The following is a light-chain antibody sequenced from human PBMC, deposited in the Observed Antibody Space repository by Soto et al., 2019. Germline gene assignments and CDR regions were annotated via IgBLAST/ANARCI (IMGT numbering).Light chain of an antibody. CDR2: EVT. Sequence: QSVLTQPASVSGSPGQSITISCTGTSSDVGGYNYVSWFQQSPGKAPKVMIYEVTNRPSGVSNRFSGSKSGNTASLTISGLQAEDEADYYCSSYTGTNTLIFGGGTKLTVL. CDR3: SSYTGTNTLI. CDR1: SSDVGGYNY. J-gene: IGLJ2*01. V-gene: IGLV2-14*01.